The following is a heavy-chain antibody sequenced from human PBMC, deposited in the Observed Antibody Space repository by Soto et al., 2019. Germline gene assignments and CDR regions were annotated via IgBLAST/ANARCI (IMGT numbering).Heavy chain of an antibody. CDR1: GFSFNTYA. CDR2: VSASGGST. V-gene: IGHV3-23*01. Sequence: EVQLLESGGGLVQPGGSLRLSCAASGFSFNTYAMSWVRQARGKGPEWVSTVSASGGSTYSADSVKGRFTISRDNSSNTVHLQMTGLRAEDTAVYYCAKTMGDCSGGSCYGAYSMDVWGQGITVTVSS. CDR3: AKTMGDCSGGSCYGAYSMDV. J-gene: IGHJ6*02. D-gene: IGHD2-15*01.